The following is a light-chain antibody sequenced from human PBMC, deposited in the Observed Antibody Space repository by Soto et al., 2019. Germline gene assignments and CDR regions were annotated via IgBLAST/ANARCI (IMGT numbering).Light chain of an antibody. CDR3: QQYNNWTTWT. CDR1: QSVXDK. J-gene: IGKJ4*02. V-gene: IGKV3-15*01. Sequence: IVMTKSAATVSVSPGERATLSCRASQSVXDKLAWYQQKPGQAPRLLIXPQSARATAIPARFSGSGSGKEFTLTIIGLHSEYFAVYYCQQYNNWTTWTFGGGTKVDIK. CDR2: PQS.